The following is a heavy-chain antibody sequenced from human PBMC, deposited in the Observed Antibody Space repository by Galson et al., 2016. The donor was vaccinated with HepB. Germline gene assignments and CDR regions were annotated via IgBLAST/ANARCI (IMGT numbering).Heavy chain of an antibody. Sequence: SVKVSCKASGGTFSSYGLSWVRQAPGQALEWMGGIIPLFGTAEYAQKFQGRVTITADESTTTASMYLSSLKSEDAAVYYCAKVSSAFDIWGQGTMVTVSS. V-gene: IGHV1-69*13. J-gene: IGHJ3*02. CDR2: IIPLFGTA. CDR1: GGTFSSYG. CDR3: AKVSSAFDI.